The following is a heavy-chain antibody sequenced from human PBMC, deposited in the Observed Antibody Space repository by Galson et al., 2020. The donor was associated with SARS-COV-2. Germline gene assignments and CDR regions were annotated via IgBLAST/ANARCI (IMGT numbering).Heavy chain of an antibody. J-gene: IGHJ6*02. CDR1: DAPMSSYY. Sequence: ETSETLSLTCSVSDAPMSSYYWSWIRQPPGKGLEWIGYISYSGSTSYNPSPRSRVTISIDFSRHHLSLKVTSVTAADTAVYYGARDPAPLYGDNYYYGMDVWGRGTTVTVSS. CDR2: ISYSGST. D-gene: IGHD4-17*01. CDR3: ARDPAPLYGDNYYYGMDV. V-gene: IGHV4-59*01.